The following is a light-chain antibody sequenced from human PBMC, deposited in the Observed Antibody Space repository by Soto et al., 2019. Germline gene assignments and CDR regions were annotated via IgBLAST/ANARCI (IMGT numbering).Light chain of an antibody. CDR2: SHS. V-gene: IGLV1-44*01. CDR3: AAWDDSLNAYV. J-gene: IGLJ1*01. Sequence: QSALTQPPSAPGTPGQRVTISCSGSSSNIGKNTVNWYQQLPGTAPKLLIYSHSRRPSGVPDRFSGSESGTSASLAISGLQSEDEADYYCAAWDDSLNAYVFGTGTKVTVL. CDR1: SSNIGKNT.